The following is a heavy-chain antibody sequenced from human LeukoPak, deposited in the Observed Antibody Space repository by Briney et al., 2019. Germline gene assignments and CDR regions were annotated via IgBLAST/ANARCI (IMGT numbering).Heavy chain of an antibody. CDR1: EFTFSSYS. J-gene: IGHJ4*02. CDR2: ISSSSSYI. CDR3: ARVVISSGCLKS. V-gene: IGHV3-21*01. Sequence: PGGSLRLSCAASEFTFSSYSMNWVRQAPGKGLEWVSSISSSSSYIYYADSVKGRFTISRDNAKNSLYLQMNSLRAEDTAVYYCARVVISSGCLKSWGQGTLVTVSS. D-gene: IGHD6-19*01.